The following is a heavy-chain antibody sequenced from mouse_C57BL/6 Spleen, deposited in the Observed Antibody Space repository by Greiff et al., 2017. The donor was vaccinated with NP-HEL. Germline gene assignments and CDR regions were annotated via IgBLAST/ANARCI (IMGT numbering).Heavy chain of an antibody. J-gene: IGHJ2*01. Sequence: EVQLQQSGPELVKPGASVKISCKASGYTFTDYYMNWVKQSHGKSLEWIGDINPNNGGTSYNQKFKGKATLTVDKSSSTAYMELRSLTSEDSAVYYCARFCSSLDYWGQGTTLTVSS. CDR2: INPNNGGT. D-gene: IGHD1-1*01. CDR1: GYTFTDYY. CDR3: ARFCSSLDY. V-gene: IGHV1-26*01.